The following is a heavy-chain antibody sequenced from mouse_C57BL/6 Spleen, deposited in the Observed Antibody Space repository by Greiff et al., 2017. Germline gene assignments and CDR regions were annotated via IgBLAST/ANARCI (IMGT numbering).Heavy chain of an antibody. CDR1: GYAFTNYL. D-gene: IGHD2-1*01. Sequence: VQLQQSGAELVRPGTSVKVSCTASGYAFTNYLIEWVKQRPGQGLEWIGVINPGSGGTNYNEKFKGKATLTADKSASTAYMKLSSLTSEDSAVYFCARVTTGWYFDVWGTGTTVTVAS. V-gene: IGHV1-54*01. CDR3: ARVTTGWYFDV. CDR2: INPGSGGT. J-gene: IGHJ1*03.